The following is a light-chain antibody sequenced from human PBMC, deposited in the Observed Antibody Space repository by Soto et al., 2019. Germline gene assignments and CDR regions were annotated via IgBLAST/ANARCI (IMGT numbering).Light chain of an antibody. V-gene: IGKV1-39*01. CDR3: QQNYISPPA. CDR1: QSISTY. CDR2: AAS. Sequence: DIQMTQSPSSLSASVGDRVTITCRASQSISTYLNWYQQKPGKAPKLLIYAASSLQSGVPSRFSGSGSGTDFTLTISSLQPEDFATYYCQQNYISPPAFGPGTKVDMK. J-gene: IGKJ3*01.